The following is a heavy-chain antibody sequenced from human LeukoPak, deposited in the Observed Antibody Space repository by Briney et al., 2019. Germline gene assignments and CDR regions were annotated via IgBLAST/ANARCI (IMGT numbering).Heavy chain of an antibody. V-gene: IGHV3-30*19. Sequence: GGSLRLSCAASGFTFGSYGMHWVSQAPGRGLEWVAFISYDGSEKNYADSVKGRFTISRDNFKNRVSLQMNSLNAEDTAVYYCARDADAYGRLDYWGQGTLVTVSS. CDR1: GFTFGSYG. D-gene: IGHD3-10*01. CDR3: ARDADAYGRLDY. J-gene: IGHJ4*02. CDR2: ISYDGSEK.